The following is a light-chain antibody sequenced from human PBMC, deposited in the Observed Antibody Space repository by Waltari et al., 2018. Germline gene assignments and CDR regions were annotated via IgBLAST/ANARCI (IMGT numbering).Light chain of an antibody. CDR2: RSD. CDR1: ASNIGGNL. Sequence: QYVLTQPPSASGTPGQRVTISCSGSASNIGGNLVNWYQQLPGKAPKLLIYRSDQRPSGVPDRFSASKTGTSASLAISGLQSEDEADYFWASWDDSLNGHWVFGGGTKVTVL. V-gene: IGLV1-44*01. CDR3: ASWDDSLNGHWV. J-gene: IGLJ3*02.